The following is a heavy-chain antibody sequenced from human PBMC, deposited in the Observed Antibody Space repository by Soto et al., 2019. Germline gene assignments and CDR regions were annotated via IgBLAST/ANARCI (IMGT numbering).Heavy chain of an antibody. CDR1: GFRFSDYS. V-gene: IGHV3-48*01. D-gene: IGHD3-3*01. J-gene: IGHJ4*02. CDR2: ISSSSFTI. Sequence: GGSLRLSCAASGFRFSDYSMNWVRQAPGRGLEWVSYISSSSFTIHYADSVEGRFAISRDNAKNSLYLQMNSLRVEDTAVYYWARDYNGFWSGHFDYWGKGALGTIAS. CDR3: ARDYNGFWSGHFDY.